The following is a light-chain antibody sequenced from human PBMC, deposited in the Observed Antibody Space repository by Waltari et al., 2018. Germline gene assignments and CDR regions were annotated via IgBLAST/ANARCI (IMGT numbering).Light chain of an antibody. CDR1: SSHGDEYKI. Sequence: QSALTQPASVSGSPGQSLTISSPGFSSHGDEYKIVSWFQQHPGKVPKLILFDVSNRPSDISNRFSGYKSGNTAYLTISRLQADDEADYYCTTYPDTNTPVVFGGGTKVTV. V-gene: IGLV2-14*03. J-gene: IGLJ2*01. CDR3: TTYPDTNTPVV. CDR2: DVS.